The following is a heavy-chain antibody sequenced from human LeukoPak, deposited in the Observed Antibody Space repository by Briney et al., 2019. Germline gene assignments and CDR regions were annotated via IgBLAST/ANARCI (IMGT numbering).Heavy chain of an antibody. V-gene: IGHV3-21*01. Sequence: GGSLRLSCAASGFTFSSYSMSWVRQAPGKGLEWVSSISSSSSYIYYADSVKGRFTISRDNAKNSLYLQMNSLRAEDTAVYYCARDRSELYYYDSSGYYPIGYWGQGTLVTVSS. CDR1: GFTFSSYS. CDR3: ARDRSELYYYDSSGYYPIGY. J-gene: IGHJ4*02. D-gene: IGHD3-22*01. CDR2: ISSSSSYI.